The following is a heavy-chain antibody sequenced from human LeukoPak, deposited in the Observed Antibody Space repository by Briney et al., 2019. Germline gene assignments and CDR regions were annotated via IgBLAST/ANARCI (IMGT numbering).Heavy chain of an antibody. D-gene: IGHD3-22*01. Sequence: GGSLRPSCAASGFTFSSYSMNWVRQAPGKGLEWVSSISSSSSYIYYADSVKGRFTISRDNSKNTLYLQMNSLRAEDTAVYYCSKGLYDSSGYYPTPDYWGQGTLVTVSS. V-gene: IGHV3-21*01. CDR1: GFTFSSYS. CDR3: SKGLYDSSGYYPTPDY. J-gene: IGHJ4*02. CDR2: ISSSSSYI.